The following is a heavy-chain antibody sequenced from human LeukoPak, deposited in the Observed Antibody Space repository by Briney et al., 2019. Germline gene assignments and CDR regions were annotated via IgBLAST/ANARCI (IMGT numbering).Heavy chain of an antibody. Sequence: SETLSLTCAVYGGSFSGYYWSWVRQPPGKGLEWIGEINHSGSTNYNPSLKSRVTISVDTSKNQFSLKLSSVTAADTAVYYCARLDYYGSGSRRKLDYWGQGTLVTVSS. CDR1: GGSFSGYY. CDR3: ARLDYYGSGSRRKLDY. CDR2: INHSGST. D-gene: IGHD3-10*01. J-gene: IGHJ4*02. V-gene: IGHV4-34*01.